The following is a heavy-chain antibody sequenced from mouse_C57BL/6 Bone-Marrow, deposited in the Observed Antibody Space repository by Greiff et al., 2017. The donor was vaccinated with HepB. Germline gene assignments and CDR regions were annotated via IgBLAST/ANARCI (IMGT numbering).Heavy chain of an antibody. CDR3: ARRGQLHYYAMDY. D-gene: IGHD6-1*01. CDR2: ISNLAYSI. CDR1: GFTFSDYG. J-gene: IGHJ4*01. Sequence: EVMLVESGGGLVQPGGSLKLSCAASGFTFSDYGMAWVRQAPRKGPEWVAFISNLAYSIYYADTVTGRFTISSENAKNTLYLEMSSRRSEDTAMYYCARRGQLHYYAMDYWGQGTSVTVSS. V-gene: IGHV5-15*04.